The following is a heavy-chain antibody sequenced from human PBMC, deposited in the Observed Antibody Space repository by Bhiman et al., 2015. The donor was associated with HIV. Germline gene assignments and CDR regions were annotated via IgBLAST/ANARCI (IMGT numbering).Heavy chain of an antibody. V-gene: IGHV3-15*01. CDR1: GFTFSNAW. Sequence: EVQLVESGGGLVKPGGSLRLSCAASGFTFSNAWMSWVRQAPGKGLEWVGRIKSKTDGGTTDYAAPVKGRFTISRDDSKNTLYLQMNSLKTEDTAVYYCTTRRSSGYYFAGDYWGQGTLVTVSS. CDR3: TTRRSSGYYFAGDY. J-gene: IGHJ4*02. CDR2: IKSKTDGGTT. D-gene: IGHD3-22*01.